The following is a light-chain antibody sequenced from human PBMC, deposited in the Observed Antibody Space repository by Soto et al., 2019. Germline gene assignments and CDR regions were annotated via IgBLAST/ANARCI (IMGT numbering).Light chain of an antibody. CDR3: AAWDDSLNAYV. V-gene: IGLV1-44*01. J-gene: IGLJ1*01. Sequence: QSVLTQPPSASGTPGQRVTISCSGSSSNIGSNTVNWYQQLPGTAPKLLIYSNHERPSGVPDRFSGSKSGTSASLAISGLQSEDEADFYCAAWDDSLNAYVIGTGTKVTVL. CDR2: SNH. CDR1: SSNIGSNT.